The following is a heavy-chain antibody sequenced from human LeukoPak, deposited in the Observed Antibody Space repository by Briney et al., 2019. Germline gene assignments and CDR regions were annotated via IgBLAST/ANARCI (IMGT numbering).Heavy chain of an antibody. CDR3: AAYYYDSSGYLG. Sequence: SETLSLTCTVSGGSITTTGYYWGWIRQPPGKRLEWIGSISYTGNTYYNSSLRSRVTISVDTSKNQFSLKLTSVTAADTAVYYCAAYYYDSSGYLGCGQGTLVTVSS. CDR1: GGSITTTGYY. J-gene: IGHJ4*02. D-gene: IGHD3-22*01. CDR2: ISYTGNT. V-gene: IGHV4-39*01.